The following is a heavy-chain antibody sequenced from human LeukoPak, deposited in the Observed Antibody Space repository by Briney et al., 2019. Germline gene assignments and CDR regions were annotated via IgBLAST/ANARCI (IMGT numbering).Heavy chain of an antibody. CDR2: INPNSGGT. Sequence: ASVKVSCNASGYTFTGYYMHWVRQAPGQGLEWMGWINPNSGGTNYAQKFQGRVTVTRDTSISTAYMELSRLRSDDTAVYYCARVNSGYPLNAFDIWGQGTMVTVSS. V-gene: IGHV1-2*02. D-gene: IGHD5-12*01. CDR1: GYTFTGYY. CDR3: ARVNSGYPLNAFDI. J-gene: IGHJ3*02.